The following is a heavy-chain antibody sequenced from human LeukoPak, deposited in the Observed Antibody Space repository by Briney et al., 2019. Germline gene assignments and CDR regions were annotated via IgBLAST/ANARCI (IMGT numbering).Heavy chain of an antibody. CDR3: ATGLWTYGY. CDR1: GFTFSDYW. CDR2: INTDGSIT. J-gene: IGHJ4*02. Sequence: PGGSLRLSCAASGFTFSDYWIHWVRQAPGKGLVWVSRINTDGSITNYADSVKGRFTISRDNARNSLYLQMNSLRAEDTAVFYCATGLWTYGYWGQGTLVTVSS. D-gene: IGHD3-10*01. V-gene: IGHV3-74*01.